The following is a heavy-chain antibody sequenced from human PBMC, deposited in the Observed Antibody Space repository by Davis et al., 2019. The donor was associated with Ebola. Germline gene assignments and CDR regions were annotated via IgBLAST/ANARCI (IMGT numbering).Heavy chain of an antibody. J-gene: IGHJ4*02. D-gene: IGHD6-13*01. CDR1: GFTFSDYY. CDR2: ISSSSSYT. Sequence: GESLKISCAASGFTFSDYYMSWIRQAPGKGLEWVSYISSSSSYTNYADSVKGRFTISRDNAKNSLYLQMNSLRAEDTAVYYWAFAFSSSGLYWGQGTLVTVSS. CDR3: AFAFSSSGLY. V-gene: IGHV3-11*06.